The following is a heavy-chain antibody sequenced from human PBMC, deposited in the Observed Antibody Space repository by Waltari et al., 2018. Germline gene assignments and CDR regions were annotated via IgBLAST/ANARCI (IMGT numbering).Heavy chain of an antibody. CDR3: ARYSGSYFSMVY. D-gene: IGHD3-10*01. J-gene: IGHJ4*02. Sequence: QVQLVQSGAEVKKPGASVKVSCKASGYTFTGYYMHWVRQAPGQGLEWMGWINPNSGGTNYAQKLQGRVTMTRDTSISTAYMELSRLRSDDTAVYYCARYSGSYFSMVYWGQGTLVTVSS. CDR2: INPNSGGT. V-gene: IGHV1-2*02. CDR1: GYTFTGYY.